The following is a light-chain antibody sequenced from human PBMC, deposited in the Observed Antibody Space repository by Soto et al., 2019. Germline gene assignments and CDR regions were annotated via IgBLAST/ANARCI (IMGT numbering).Light chain of an antibody. V-gene: IGKV1-5*01. J-gene: IGKJ1*01. CDR1: QSISSW. CDR3: QQYNSYSPWT. CDR2: DAS. Sequence: DIQMTQSPSTLSASVGDRVTITCRASQSISSWLAWYQHKPGKAPKLLIYDASSLESGVPLRFSGSGSGTEFTLTISSLQPDDFATYYCQQYNSYSPWTFGQGTKVEIK.